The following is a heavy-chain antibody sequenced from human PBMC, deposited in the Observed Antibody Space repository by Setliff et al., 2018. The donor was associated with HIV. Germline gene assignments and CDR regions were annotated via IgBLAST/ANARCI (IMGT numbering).Heavy chain of an antibody. J-gene: IGHJ4*02. Sequence: SETLSLTCVVSGYSIRTGYFWAWIRQHPGKGLEWIGYIYNTGSTYHSPSLESRVTISIDTSKNQFSLKLSSVTAADTAVYFCARGRGSSSSWPIDYWGQGTLVTVSS. D-gene: IGHD6-13*01. CDR2: IYNTGST. V-gene: IGHV4-31*11. CDR1: GYSIRTGYF. CDR3: ARGRGSSSSWPIDY.